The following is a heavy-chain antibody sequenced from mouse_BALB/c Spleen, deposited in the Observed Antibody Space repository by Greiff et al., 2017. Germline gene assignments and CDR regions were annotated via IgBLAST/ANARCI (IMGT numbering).Heavy chain of an antibody. CDR3: ARLAARAAMDY. CDR2: IDPANGNT. CDR1: GFNIKDTY. D-gene: IGHD3-1*01. Sequence: EVQLQQSGAELVKPGASVKLSCTASGFNIKDTYMHWVKQRPEQGLEWIGRIDPANGNTKYDPKFQGKATITADTSSNTAYLQLSSLTSEDTAVYYCARLAARAAMDYWGQGTSVTVSS. J-gene: IGHJ4*01. V-gene: IGHV14-3*02.